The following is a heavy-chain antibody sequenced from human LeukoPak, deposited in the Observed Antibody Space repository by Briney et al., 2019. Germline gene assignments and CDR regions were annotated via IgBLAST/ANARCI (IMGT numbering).Heavy chain of an antibody. CDR3: ARSGLGYGDYSEDY. CDR1: GFTVSSNY. D-gene: IGHD4-17*01. CDR2: IYSGGST. V-gene: IGHV3-66*01. J-gene: IGHJ4*02. Sequence: PGGSLRLSCAASGFTVSSNYMSWVRQAPGKGLEWVSVIYSGGSTYYADSVKGRFTISRDYSKNTLYLQMNSLRAEDTAVYYCARSGLGYGDYSEDYWGQGTLVTVSS.